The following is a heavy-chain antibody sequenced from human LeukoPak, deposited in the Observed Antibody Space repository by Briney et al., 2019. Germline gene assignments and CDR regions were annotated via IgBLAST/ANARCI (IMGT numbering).Heavy chain of an antibody. V-gene: IGHV4-34*01. CDR3: ARGQQLVLGLMDV. J-gene: IGHJ6*04. D-gene: IGHD6-13*01. CDR1: GGSFSGYY. Sequence: PSETLSLTCAVYGGSFSGYYWSWIRQPPGKGLEWIGEINHSGSTNYNPSLKSRVTISVDTSKNQFSLKLSSVTAADTAVYYCARGQQLVLGLMDVWGKGTTVTVSS. CDR2: INHSGST.